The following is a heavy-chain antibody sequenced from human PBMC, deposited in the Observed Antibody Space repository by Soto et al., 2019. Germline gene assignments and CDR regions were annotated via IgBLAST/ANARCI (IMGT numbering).Heavy chain of an antibody. V-gene: IGHV3-30-3*01. CDR1: GFTFSSYA. Sequence: GSLRLSCAASGFTFSSYAMHWVRQAPGKGLEWVAVISYDGSNKYYADSVKGRFTISRDNSKNTLYLQMNSLRAEDTAVYYCARDKQQPPYYYYGMDVWGQGTTVTVSS. CDR2: ISYDGSNK. J-gene: IGHJ6*02. D-gene: IGHD6-13*01. CDR3: ARDKQQPPYYYYGMDV.